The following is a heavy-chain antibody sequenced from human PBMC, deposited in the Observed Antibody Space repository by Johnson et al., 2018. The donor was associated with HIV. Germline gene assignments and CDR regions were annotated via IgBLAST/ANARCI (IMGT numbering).Heavy chain of an antibody. J-gene: IGHJ3*02. CDR2: IKSKTEGGTK. CDR1: GFTFSNAW. V-gene: IGHV3-15*01. Sequence: EKLVESGGGLVKPGGSLRLSCVASGFTFSNAWMSWVRQAPGKGLEWVGRIKSKTEGGTKDYAAPVKGSFTISRDDSKNMLYLQMNSLKTEDTAVYYCTTDVTMIVVVDRAFDIWGQGTMVTVSS. CDR3: TTDVTMIVVVDRAFDI. D-gene: IGHD3-22*01.